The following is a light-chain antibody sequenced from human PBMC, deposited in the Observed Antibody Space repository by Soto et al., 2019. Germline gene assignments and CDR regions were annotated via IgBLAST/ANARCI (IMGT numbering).Light chain of an antibody. CDR2: EAT. CDR3: CSYSDSTPVL. Sequence: QSALTRPASVSGSPGQSITISCSGSNSVVGGYYLVSWFQQYPGKAPKLMIYEATKRPSGVSNRFSGSKSGNTASLTISGLQADDEADYYCCSYSDSTPVLFGGGTKLTVL. CDR1: NSVVGGYYL. V-gene: IGLV2-23*01. J-gene: IGLJ2*01.